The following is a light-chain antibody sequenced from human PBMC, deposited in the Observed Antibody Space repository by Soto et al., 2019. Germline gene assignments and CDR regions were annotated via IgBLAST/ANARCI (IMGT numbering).Light chain of an antibody. CDR1: QSISSS. CDR2: QAS. V-gene: IGKV3-11*01. Sequence: EIVLTQSPATLSLSPGERATLSCRASQSISSSLAWYQQKRGQAPRLLIYQASNRATGIPARFGGSGSGTDFTLTISSLEPEDFAVYYCQQRSDWPLTFGRGTRVEI. CDR3: QQRSDWPLT. J-gene: IGKJ4*01.